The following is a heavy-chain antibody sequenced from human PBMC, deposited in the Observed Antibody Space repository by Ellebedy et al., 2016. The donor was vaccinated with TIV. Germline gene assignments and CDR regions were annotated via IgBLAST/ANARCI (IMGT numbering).Heavy chain of an antibody. D-gene: IGHD6-19*01. Sequence: GGSLRLSCVASGFTFSNYGIHWVRQAPGKGLEWVAVVSYDGASKYYADSVKGRFTISRDNAKNSVYLQMNSLRVEDTAVYYCARESVAGISHDAFDIWGQGTMVTVSS. V-gene: IGHV3-30*03. J-gene: IGHJ3*02. CDR2: VSYDGASK. CDR1: GFTFSNYG. CDR3: ARESVAGISHDAFDI.